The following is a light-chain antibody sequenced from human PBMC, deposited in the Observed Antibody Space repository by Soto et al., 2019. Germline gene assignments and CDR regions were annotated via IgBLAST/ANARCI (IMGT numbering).Light chain of an antibody. V-gene: IGKV3-20*01. CDR2: GAS. J-gene: IGKJ4*02. CDR3: QQYGSSRT. CDR1: QSVSSSY. Sequence: EIVLTQSPGTLSLSPGERATLSCRASQSVSSSYLAWYQQKPGQAPRLLICGASSRATSIPDRFSGSGCGTDFTLTISRLEPEDFAVYYCQQYGSSRTFGGGTKVEIK.